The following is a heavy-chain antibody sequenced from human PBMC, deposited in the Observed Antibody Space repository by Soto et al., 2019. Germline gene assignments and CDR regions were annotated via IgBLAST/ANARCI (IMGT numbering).Heavy chain of an antibody. CDR2: IYHSGST. Sequence: SETLSLSCAVSGGSISSSNWWSWVRQPPGKGLEWIGEIYHSGSTNYNPSLKSRVTISVDKSKNQFSLKLSSVTAADTAVYYCARVMITFRGVIVTTLGPFDTWGQWTMVT. D-gene: IGHD3-16*02. J-gene: IGHJ3*02. CDR3: ARVMITFRGVIVTTLGPFDT. V-gene: IGHV4-4*02. CDR1: GGSISSSNW.